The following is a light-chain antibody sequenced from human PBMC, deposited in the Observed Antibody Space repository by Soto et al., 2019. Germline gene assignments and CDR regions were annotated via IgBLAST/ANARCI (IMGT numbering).Light chain of an antibody. Sequence: QSALTQPASVSGSPGQSIAISCTGTSSDVGGYKYVSWYQQYPGKAPKLMIYDVSNRPSGVPDRFSGSKSGNTASLTISGLQSEDEADYYCSSYTSYTSYVFGTGTKVPS. V-gene: IGLV2-14*01. CDR1: SSDVGGYKY. CDR2: DVS. CDR3: SSYTSYTSYV. J-gene: IGLJ1*01.